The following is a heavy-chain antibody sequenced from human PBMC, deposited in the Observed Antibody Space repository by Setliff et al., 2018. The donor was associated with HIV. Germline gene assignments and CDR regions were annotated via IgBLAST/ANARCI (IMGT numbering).Heavy chain of an antibody. CDR2: IYYSGNT. J-gene: IGHJ4*02. D-gene: IGHD7-27*01. Sequence: SETLSLTCTVSGGSISSHYWSWIRQPPGKGLEWIGYIYYSGNTNYNPSLKSRVTISVDTSKNQFSLKLSSVTAADTAVYYCVRANWGLPFDYWGRGTLVTVSS. CDR1: GGSISSHY. V-gene: IGHV4-59*11. CDR3: VRANWGLPFDY.